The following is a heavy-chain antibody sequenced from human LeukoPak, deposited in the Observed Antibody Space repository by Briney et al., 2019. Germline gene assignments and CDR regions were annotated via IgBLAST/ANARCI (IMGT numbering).Heavy chain of an antibody. CDR3: AFPSSYDESRYYHAY. D-gene: IGHD3-22*01. J-gene: IGHJ4*02. CDR1: GLSFGPYW. Sequence: GGSQTLSCAASGLSFGPYWVTWVRQAPGKGLEWVTNLEQDGSKQGYVESVKGRFTISRDNVRKLLFLQMNSLRADDPAVYYCAFPSSYDESRYYHAYWGQGTLVSVSS. V-gene: IGHV3-7*01. CDR2: LEQDGSKQ.